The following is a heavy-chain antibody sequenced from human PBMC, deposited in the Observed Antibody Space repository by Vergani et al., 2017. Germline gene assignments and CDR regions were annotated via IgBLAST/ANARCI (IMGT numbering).Heavy chain of an antibody. Sequence: QVQLQESGPGLVKPSQTLSLTCTVSGGSISSGGYYWSWIRQHPGKGLEWIGYIYYSGSTYYNPSLKSRVTISVDSSKNQFSLKLSSVTAADTAVYYCAREITIFGVVDYWGQGTLVTVSS. CDR1: GGSISSGGYY. J-gene: IGHJ4*02. CDR2: IYYSGST. CDR3: AREITIFGVVDY. D-gene: IGHD3-3*01. V-gene: IGHV4-31*03.